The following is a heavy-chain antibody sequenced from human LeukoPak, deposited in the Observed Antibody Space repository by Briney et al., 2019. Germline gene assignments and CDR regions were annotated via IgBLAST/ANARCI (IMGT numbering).Heavy chain of an antibody. CDR2: INPSGGST. CDR3: ATIDCSSTSCYRG. CDR1: GYTFTSYY. V-gene: IGHV1-46*03. D-gene: IGHD2-2*02. Sequence: ASVKVSCKASGYTFTSYYMHWVRQAPGQGLEWMGTINPSGGSTSYAQKFQGRVTMTRDTSTSTVYMELSSLRSEDTAVYYCATIDCSSTSCYRGWGQGTLVTVSS. J-gene: IGHJ4*02.